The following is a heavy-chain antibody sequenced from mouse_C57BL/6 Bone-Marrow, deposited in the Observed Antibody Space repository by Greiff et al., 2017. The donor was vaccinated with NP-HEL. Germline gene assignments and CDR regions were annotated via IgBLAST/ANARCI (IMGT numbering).Heavy chain of an antibody. CDR3: ARDGGIRHRTYAMAY. V-gene: IGHV5-16*01. Sequence: EVKVVESGGGLVQPGSSMKLSCTASGFTFSDYYMPWVRQVPEKGLEWVANINPDGSSTYYLDSLKSRFIISRDNAKNIPYLQSSRLKSEDTATYYCARDGGIRHRTYAMAYWGQGTSVTVSA. CDR2: INPDGSST. J-gene: IGHJ4*01. D-gene: IGHD5-2*01. CDR1: GFTFSDYY.